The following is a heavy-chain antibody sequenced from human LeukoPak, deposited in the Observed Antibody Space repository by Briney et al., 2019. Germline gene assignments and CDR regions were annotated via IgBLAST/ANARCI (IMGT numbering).Heavy chain of an antibody. CDR2: IDTSLRT. J-gene: IGHJ4*02. CDR3: AGASGATETLWDFDL. Sequence: SETLSLTCTVSGGSVRSYYWSWIRQPAGNRLEWIGRIDTSLRTNCNPSLKSRVTMSEDTAKNQVSLDLRSVTAADTAVYFCAGASGATETLWDFDLWGQGILVAVSS. CDR1: GGSVRSYY. V-gene: IGHV4-4*07. D-gene: IGHD2-21*01.